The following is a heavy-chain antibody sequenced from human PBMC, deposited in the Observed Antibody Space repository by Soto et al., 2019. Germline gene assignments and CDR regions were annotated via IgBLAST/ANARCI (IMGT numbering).Heavy chain of an antibody. V-gene: IGHV1-69*06. Sequence: SVKVSCKASGGTFSSYAISWVRQAPGQGLEWMGGIIPIFGTANYAQKFQGRVTITADKSTSTAYVELSSLRSEDTAVYYCARDVRLVGAIPYNWFDPWGQGTLVTVSS. D-gene: IGHD1-26*01. CDR1: GGTFSSYA. J-gene: IGHJ5*02. CDR3: ARDVRLVGAIPYNWFDP. CDR2: IIPIFGTA.